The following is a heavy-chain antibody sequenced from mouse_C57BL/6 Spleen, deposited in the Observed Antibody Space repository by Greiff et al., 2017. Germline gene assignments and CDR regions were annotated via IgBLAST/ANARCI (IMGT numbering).Heavy chain of an antibody. CDR2: IYPGSGNT. CDR1: GYTFTDYY. Sequence: VQLVESGAELVRPGASVKLSCKASGYTFTDYYINWVKQRPGQGLEWIARIYPGSGNTYYNEKFKGKATLTAEKSSSTAYMQLSSLTSEDSAVYFCTRDDGGYYAMDYWGQGTSVTVSS. D-gene: IGHD2-12*01. V-gene: IGHV1-76*01. CDR3: TRDDGGYYAMDY. J-gene: IGHJ4*01.